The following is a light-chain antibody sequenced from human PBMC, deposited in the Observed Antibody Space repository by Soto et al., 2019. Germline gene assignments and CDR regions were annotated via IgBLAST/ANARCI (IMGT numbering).Light chain of an antibody. CDR3: CSYAGSSTLV. J-gene: IGLJ2*01. CDR1: SSYVGSYNL. V-gene: IGLV2-23*02. CDR2: EVS. Sequence: QSALTQPASLSGSPGQSITISCTGTSSYVGSYNLVSWYQQHPGKAPKLMIYEVSKRPSGVSNRFSGSKSGNTASLTISGLQAEDEADYYCCSYAGSSTLVFGGGTKLTVL.